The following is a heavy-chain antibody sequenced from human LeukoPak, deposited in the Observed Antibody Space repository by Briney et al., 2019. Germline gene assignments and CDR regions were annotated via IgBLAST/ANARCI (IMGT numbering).Heavy chain of an antibody. CDR1: GGTFSSYA. CDR3: ARLINDFWSGYPMGAFDI. V-gene: IGHV1-69*05. Sequence: GASVKVSCKASGGTFSSYAISWVRQAPGQGLEWMGGIIPIFGTANYAQKFQGRVTITTDESTSTAYMELSSLRSEDTAVYYCARLINDFWSGYPMGAFDIWGQGTMVTVSS. CDR2: IIPIFGTA. D-gene: IGHD3-3*01. J-gene: IGHJ3*02.